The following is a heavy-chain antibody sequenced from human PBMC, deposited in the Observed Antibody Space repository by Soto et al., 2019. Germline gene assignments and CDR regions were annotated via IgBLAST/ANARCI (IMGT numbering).Heavy chain of an antibody. CDR1: GYTFTGYY. D-gene: IGHD3-22*01. J-gene: IGHJ5*02. Sequence: GASVKVSCKASGYTFTGYYMHWVRQAPGQGLEWMGWINPNSGGTNYAQKFQGRVTMTRDTSISTAYMELSRLRSDDTAVYYCASTYYYDSSGYYDDWFDLWGLGTPVTVSS. V-gene: IGHV1-2*02. CDR3: ASTYYYDSSGYYDDWFDL. CDR2: INPNSGGT.